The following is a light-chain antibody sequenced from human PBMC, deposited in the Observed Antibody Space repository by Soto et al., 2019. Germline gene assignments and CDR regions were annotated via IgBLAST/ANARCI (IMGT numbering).Light chain of an antibody. CDR2: EVS. CDR3: SSYTSTSTRV. Sequence: QSALTQPASVSGSPGQSITISCTGTSSDVGGYNYVSWYQQHPGKAPKLIIYEVSNRPSGVSIRFSGSKSGNTAYLTISGLQAEDEAEYYCSSYTSTSTRVFGPGTKLTVL. V-gene: IGLV2-14*01. J-gene: IGLJ1*01. CDR1: SSDVGGYNY.